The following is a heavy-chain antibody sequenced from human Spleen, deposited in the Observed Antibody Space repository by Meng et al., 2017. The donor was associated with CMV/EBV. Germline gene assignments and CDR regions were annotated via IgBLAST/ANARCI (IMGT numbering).Heavy chain of an antibody. D-gene: IGHD3-10*01. CDR3: ARDYYGSGSYRFDY. CDR1: GYTFINHA. Sequence: KASGYTFINHAMNWLRQAPGQGLEWMGWINTNAGNPTYAQGFTGRFVFSLDTSVSTAYLQISSLKAEDTAVYYCARDYYGSGSYRFDYWGQGTLVTVSS. CDR2: INTNAGNP. V-gene: IGHV7-4-1*02. J-gene: IGHJ4*02.